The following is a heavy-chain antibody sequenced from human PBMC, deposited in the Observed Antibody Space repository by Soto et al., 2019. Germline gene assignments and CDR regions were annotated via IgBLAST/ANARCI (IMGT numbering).Heavy chain of an antibody. J-gene: IGHJ6*02. CDR2: IWYDGSNK. Sequence: GGSLRLSCAASGFTFSSYGMHWVRQAPGKGLEWVAVIWYDGSNKYYADSVKGRFTISRDNSKNTLYLQMNSLRAEDTAVYYCARDAWIQLWLRYGMDVWGPGTTVTVSS. CDR1: GFTFSSYG. V-gene: IGHV3-33*01. CDR3: ARDAWIQLWLRYGMDV. D-gene: IGHD5-18*01.